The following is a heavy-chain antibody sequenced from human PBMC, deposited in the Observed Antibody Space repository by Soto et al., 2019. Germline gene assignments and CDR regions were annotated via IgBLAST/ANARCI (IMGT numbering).Heavy chain of an antibody. CDR2: IKEDGSSK. V-gene: IGHV3-7*03. D-gene: IGHD2-8*01. Sequence: GGSLRLSCAASGINFNDYWMSWVRQAPGKGLEWVANIKEDGSSKYYVDSVKGRFTISRDNAKNSLYLQMNRLRAEDTALYYCASEKWYVFDHWGQGTPVTVSS. J-gene: IGHJ4*02. CDR3: ASEKWYVFDH. CDR1: GINFNDYW.